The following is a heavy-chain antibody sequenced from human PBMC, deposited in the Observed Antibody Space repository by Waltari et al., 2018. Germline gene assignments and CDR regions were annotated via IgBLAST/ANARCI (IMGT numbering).Heavy chain of an antibody. CDR2: IYYRGGT. V-gene: IGHV4-39*07. CDR3: ARDRAIFGVVNYYYGMDV. CDR1: GGSIGSSSYY. J-gene: IGHJ6*02. Sequence: QLQLQESGPGLVKPSETLSLTCTVSGGSIGSSSYYWGWIRQPPGKGLEWIGSIYYRGGTYYNPSLKSRVTISVDTAKNQFSLKLSSVTAADTAVYYCARDRAIFGVVNYYYGMDVWGQGTTVTVSS. D-gene: IGHD3-3*01.